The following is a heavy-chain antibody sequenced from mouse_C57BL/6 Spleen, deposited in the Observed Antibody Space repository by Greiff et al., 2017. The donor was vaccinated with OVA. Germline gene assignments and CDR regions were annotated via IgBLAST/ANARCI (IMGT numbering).Heavy chain of an antibody. J-gene: IGHJ2*01. CDR1: GYSFTGYY. CDR3: ARRDYDYDRDFDY. D-gene: IGHD2-4*01. Sequence: EVQGVESGPELVKPGASVKISCKASGYSFTGYYMNWVKQSPEKSLEWIGEINPSTGGTTYNQKFKAKATLTVDKSSSTAYMQLKSLTSEDSAVYYCARRDYDYDRDFDYWGQGTTLTVSS. CDR2: INPSTGGT. V-gene: IGHV1-42*01.